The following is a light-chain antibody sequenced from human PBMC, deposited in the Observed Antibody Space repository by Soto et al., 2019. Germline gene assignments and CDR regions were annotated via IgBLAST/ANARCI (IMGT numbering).Light chain of an antibody. V-gene: IGLV2-23*02. CDR1: SNDVGSYNF. J-gene: IGLJ1*01. CDR2: EVT. Sequence: DRNYLASVNRAAVDAITISRIINSNDVGSYNFVSWYQQHPGKAPKVIIYEVTKRPSGVSDRFSGSKSGNTASLTISGLQADDEADYYCCSDAGSSTYVFGSGTKVTVL. CDR3: CSDAGSSTYV.